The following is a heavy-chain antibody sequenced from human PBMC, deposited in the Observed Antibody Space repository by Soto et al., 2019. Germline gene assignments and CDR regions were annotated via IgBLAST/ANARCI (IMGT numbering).Heavy chain of an antibody. CDR3: ARGWILEWLWLDD. CDR2: ISYDGSNK. CDR1: GFTFSSYA. V-gene: IGHV3-30-3*01. D-gene: IGHD3-3*01. J-gene: IGHJ4*02. Sequence: GGSLRLSCAASGFTFSSYAMHWVRQAPGKGLEWVAVISYDGSNKYYADSVKGRFTISRDNSKNTLYLQMNSLRAEDTAVYYCARGWILEWLWLDDWGQGTLVTVSS.